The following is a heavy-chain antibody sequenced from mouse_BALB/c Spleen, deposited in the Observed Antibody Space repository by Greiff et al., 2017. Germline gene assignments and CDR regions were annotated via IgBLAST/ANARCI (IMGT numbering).Heavy chain of an antibody. V-gene: IGHV5-15*02. J-gene: IGHJ4*01. CDR1: GFTFSDYG. D-gene: IGHD4-1*01. Sequence: EVKLMESGGGLVQPGGSRKLSCAASGFTFSDYGMAWVRQAPGKGPEWVAFISNLAYSIYYADTVTGRFTISRENAKNTLYLEMSSLRSEDTAMYYCARGLDYAMDYWGQGTSVTVSS. CDR3: ARGLDYAMDY. CDR2: ISNLAYSI.